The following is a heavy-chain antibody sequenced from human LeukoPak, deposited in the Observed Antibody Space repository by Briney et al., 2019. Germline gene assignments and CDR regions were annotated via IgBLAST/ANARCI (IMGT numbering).Heavy chain of an antibody. Sequence: PSQTLSLTRSFSRGSLRSTSYYLTCVRHSAGKALEWIGRISIGGDTKYNPSLESRVAMSIDTFNNQLSLNLTSLTAADTAVYYCARLTISNWFDAWGQGTLVTVSS. CDR1: RGSLRSTSYY. CDR3: ARLTISNWFDA. J-gene: IGHJ5*01. CDR2: ISIGGDT. D-gene: IGHD3-3*01. V-gene: IGHV4-61*02.